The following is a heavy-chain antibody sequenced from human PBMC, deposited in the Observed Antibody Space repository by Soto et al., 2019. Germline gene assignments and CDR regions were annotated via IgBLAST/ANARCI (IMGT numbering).Heavy chain of an antibody. D-gene: IGHD7-27*01. Sequence: QVQLVQSGAEVKKPGASVKVSCKAAGFTFTNYDVNWVRQAPGQGLEWMGWMNPTTGSTGYARKFQGILPLARNTFISAAYMELTSPRPAHTAVYFCARGRTGVFAWFHAWGQGTLVTVSS. CDR2: MNPTTGST. CDR1: GFTFTNYD. V-gene: IGHV1-8*01. CDR3: ARGRTGVFAWFHA. J-gene: IGHJ5*02.